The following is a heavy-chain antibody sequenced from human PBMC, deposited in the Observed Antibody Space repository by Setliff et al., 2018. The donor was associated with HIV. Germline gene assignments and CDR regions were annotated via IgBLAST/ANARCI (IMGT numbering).Heavy chain of an antibody. CDR2: VYYSGST. CDR1: GVSISSDKW. Sequence: PSETLSLTCAASGVSISSDKWWTWVRQPPGKGLEWIGYVYYSGSTSYSPSLRGRVTMSVDPSKNQFSVRLKSVTAADTAVYYCARAFGTKYYFDYWGQGTLVTVS. D-gene: IGHD1-7*01. V-gene: IGHV4-4*02. J-gene: IGHJ4*02. CDR3: ARAFGTKYYFDY.